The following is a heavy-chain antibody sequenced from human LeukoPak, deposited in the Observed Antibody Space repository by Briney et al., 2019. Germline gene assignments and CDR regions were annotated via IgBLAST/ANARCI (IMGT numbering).Heavy chain of an antibody. Sequence: GASVKVSCKASGYTFTSYYMHWVRQAPGQGLEWMGIIDPSGGSTSYAQKFQGRVTMTRDMSTSTVYMELSSLRSEDTAVYYCARGPAPDAFDIWGQGTMVTVSS. J-gene: IGHJ3*02. CDR3: ARGPAPDAFDI. CDR1: GYTFTSYY. V-gene: IGHV1-46*01. CDR2: IDPSGGST.